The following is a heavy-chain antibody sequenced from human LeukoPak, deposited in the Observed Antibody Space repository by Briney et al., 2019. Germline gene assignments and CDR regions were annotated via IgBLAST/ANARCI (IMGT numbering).Heavy chain of an antibody. V-gene: IGHV3-74*01. Sequence: GGSPRLSCAASGFTFSSYWMHWVRQAPGKGLVWVSRINSDGSSTNYADSVKGRLTISRDNAKNTLYLQVKSLRAEDTAVYYCARGPSGWGSLDSWGQGTLVTVSS. D-gene: IGHD7-27*01. CDR1: GFTFSSYW. CDR3: ARGPSGWGSLDS. CDR2: INSDGSST. J-gene: IGHJ4*02.